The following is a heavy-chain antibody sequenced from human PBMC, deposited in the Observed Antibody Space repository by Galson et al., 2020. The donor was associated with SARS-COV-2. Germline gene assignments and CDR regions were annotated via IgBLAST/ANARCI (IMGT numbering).Heavy chain of an antibody. CDR3: AKTSGVVGATIRGPVDY. CDR1: GFSLSSAA. CDR2: LSGNPSST. J-gene: IGHJ4*02. D-gene: IGHD1-26*01. V-gene: IGHV3-23*01. Sequence: QAGGSLRLSCAASGFSLSSAALSWVRQAPGKGLEWVSGLSGNPSSTNYAVSVKGRFTISRDNSKDTLYLQLNSLRAEDSALYYCAKTSGVVGATIRGPVDYWGQGTLVTVSS.